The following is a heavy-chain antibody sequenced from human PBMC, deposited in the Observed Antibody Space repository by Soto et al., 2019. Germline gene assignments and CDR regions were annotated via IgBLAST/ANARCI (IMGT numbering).Heavy chain of an antibody. D-gene: IGHD5-12*01. CDR2: IYSGGST. J-gene: IGHJ6*03. CDR3: ARLEYSGYDYYYYYYMDV. V-gene: IGHV3-53*04. CDR1: TVSSNY. Sequence: TVSSNYMSWVRQAPGKGLEWVSVIYSGGSTYYADSVKGRFTISRHNSKNTLYLQMNSLRAEDTAVYYCARLEYSGYDYYYYYYMDVWGKGTTVTVSS.